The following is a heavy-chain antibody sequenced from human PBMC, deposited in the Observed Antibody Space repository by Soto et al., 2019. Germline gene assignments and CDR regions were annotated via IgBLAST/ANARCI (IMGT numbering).Heavy chain of an antibody. J-gene: IGHJ4*02. Sequence: EVQLVESGGGLVKPGGSLRLSCAASGFTFSDYSMNWVRQAPGKGLECVSSISGSGGFIYYADSVKGRLTIYRDNAKNSLYLQLNSLRAEETAVYYCAREQGGSSTNCYKDTCGYFDYWGQGNVVTVSS. CDR3: AREQGGSSTNCYKDTCGYFDY. CDR1: GFTFSDYS. CDR2: ISGSGGFI. V-gene: IGHV3-21*01. D-gene: IGHD2-2*02.